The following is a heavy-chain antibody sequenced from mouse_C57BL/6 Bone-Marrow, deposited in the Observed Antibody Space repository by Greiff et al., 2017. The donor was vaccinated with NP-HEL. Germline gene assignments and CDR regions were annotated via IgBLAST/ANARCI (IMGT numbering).Heavy chain of an antibody. D-gene: IGHD6-5*01. CDR3: AREGGKRCIFSYYYAMDY. Sequence: QVQLQQSGAELVRPGTSVKVSCKASGYAFTNYLIEWVKQRPGQGLEWIGVINPGSGGTNYNEKFKGKATLTADKSSSTAYMQLSSLTSEDSAVYFCAREGGKRCIFSYYYAMDYWGQGTSVTVSS. V-gene: IGHV1-54*01. J-gene: IGHJ4*01. CDR2: INPGSGGT. CDR1: GYAFTNYL.